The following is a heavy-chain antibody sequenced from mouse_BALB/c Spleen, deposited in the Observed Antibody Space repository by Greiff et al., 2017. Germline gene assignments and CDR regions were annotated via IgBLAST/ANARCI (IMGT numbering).Heavy chain of an antibody. J-gene: IGHJ4*01. CDR2: ISYSGST. CDR3: AQTGTGAMDY. CDR1: GYSITSDYA. V-gene: IGHV3-2*02. D-gene: IGHD4-1*01. Sequence: EVHLVESGPGLVKPSQSLSLTCTVTGYSITSDYAWNWIRQFPGNKLEWMGYISYSGSTSYNPSLKSRISITRDTSKNQFFLQLNSVTTEDTATYYCAQTGTGAMDYWGQGTSVTVSS.